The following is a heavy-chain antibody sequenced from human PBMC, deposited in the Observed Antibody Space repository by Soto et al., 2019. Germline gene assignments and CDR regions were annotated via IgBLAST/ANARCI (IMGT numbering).Heavy chain of an antibody. CDR2: IIPIFATL. CDR3: ARGGRGYSSAPRYYFDY. CDR1: GGSFSSNP. V-gene: IGHV1-69*01. Sequence: QVQLVQSGSEVKKPGSSVKVSCKASGGSFSSNPISWVRQAPGQGLEWMAGIIPIFATLHYAKKFQGRVTITADESTSTAYMELTSLRSEDTAVYFCARGGRGYSSAPRYYFDYWGQGTLVTVSS. D-gene: IGHD5-18*01. J-gene: IGHJ4*02.